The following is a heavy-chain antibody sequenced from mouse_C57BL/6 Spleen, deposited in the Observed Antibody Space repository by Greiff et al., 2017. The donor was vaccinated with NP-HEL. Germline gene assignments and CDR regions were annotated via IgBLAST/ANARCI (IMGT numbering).Heavy chain of an antibody. CDR3: ARYDGYFPFAY. D-gene: IGHD2-3*01. Sequence: QVQLQQPGAELVRPGSSVKLSCKASGYTFTSYWMHWVKQRPIQGLEWIGNIDPSDSDTHYNQKFKDKATLTVDKSSSTAYMQLSSLTSEDSAVYYCARYDGYFPFAYWGQGTLVTVSA. V-gene: IGHV1-52*01. CDR2: IDPSDSDT. CDR1: GYTFTSYW. J-gene: IGHJ3*01.